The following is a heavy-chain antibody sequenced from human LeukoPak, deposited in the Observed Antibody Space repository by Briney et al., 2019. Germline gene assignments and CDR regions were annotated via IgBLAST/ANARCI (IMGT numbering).Heavy chain of an antibody. Sequence: PSETLSLTCTVSGGSISSYYWSWIRQPPGKGLEWIGYIYYSGSTNYNPSLKSRVTISVDTSKNQFSPKLSSVTAADTAVYYCAGAGGPQYYYYYYMDVWGKGTTVTVSS. CDR3: AGAGGPQYYYYYYMDV. V-gene: IGHV4-59*01. CDR2: IYYSGST. J-gene: IGHJ6*03. CDR1: GGSISSYY.